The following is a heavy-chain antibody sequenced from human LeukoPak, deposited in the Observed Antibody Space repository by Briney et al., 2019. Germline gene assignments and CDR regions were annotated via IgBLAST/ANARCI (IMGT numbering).Heavy chain of an antibody. V-gene: IGHV3-30*04. J-gene: IGHJ4*02. CDR2: ISYDGSNK. D-gene: IGHD4-17*01. CDR3: STTVTTDYFDY. Sequence: GRSLRLSCAASGFTFSSYAMHWVRQAPGKGLEWVAVISYDGSNKYYADSVKGRFTISRDNSKNTLYLQVSSLRAEDTAVYYCSTTVTTDYFDYWGQGTLVTVSS. CDR1: GFTFSSYA.